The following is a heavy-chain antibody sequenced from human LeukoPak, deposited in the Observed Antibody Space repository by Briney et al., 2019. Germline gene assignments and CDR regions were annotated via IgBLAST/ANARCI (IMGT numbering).Heavy chain of an antibody. CDR3: VSFYETY. D-gene: IGHD2/OR15-2a*01. CDR2: INSDGSWT. Sequence: GGSLRLSCAASGNYWMHWVRQVPGKGPVGVSHINSDGSWTSYADSVKGRFTISKDNAKNTVYLQMNSLRAEDTAVYYCVSFYETYWGRGTLVTVSS. CDR1: GNYW. V-gene: IGHV3-74*01. J-gene: IGHJ4*02.